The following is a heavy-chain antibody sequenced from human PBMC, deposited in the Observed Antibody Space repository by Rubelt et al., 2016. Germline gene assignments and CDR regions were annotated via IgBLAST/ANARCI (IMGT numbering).Heavy chain of an antibody. V-gene: IGHV4-34*02. J-gene: IGHJ5*02. CDR2: ISHSGST. CDR1: GESVSGYY. D-gene: IGHD6-13*01. Sequence: QVQLQQWGAGLFKPSETLSLTCAVYGESVSGYYWSWIRQPPGKGLEWIGEISHSGSTSHNPSLKSRVIISVDTSKNQFSLKMSSVTAADTAVYYCASRTYSSSPFDPWGQGTLVTVSS. CDR3: ASRTYSSSPFDP.